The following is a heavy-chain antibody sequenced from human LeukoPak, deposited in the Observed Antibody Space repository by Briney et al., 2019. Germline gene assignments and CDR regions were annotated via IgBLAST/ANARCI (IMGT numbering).Heavy chain of an antibody. CDR2: IKQDGSEK. J-gene: IGHJ6*03. V-gene: IGHV3-7*01. CDR1: GFTFSNYL. D-gene: IGHD3-3*01. CDR3: ARDNGVVHRFYYMDV. Sequence: TGGSLRLSRAASGFTFSNYLMTWVRQAPGKGLEWVADIKQDGSEKLYVNSVRGWFTISRDNAKMSLFLQMNSLRAEDTAVYYCARDNGVVHRFYYMDVWGKGTTVTVS.